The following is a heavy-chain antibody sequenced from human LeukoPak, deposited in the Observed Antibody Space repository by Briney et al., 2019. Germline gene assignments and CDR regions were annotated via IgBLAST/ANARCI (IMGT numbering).Heavy chain of an antibody. D-gene: IGHD6-13*01. CDR2: INHSGST. J-gene: IGHJ6*02. V-gene: IGHV4-34*01. CDR1: GGSFSGYY. CDR3: ARILQAAGAYYYYGMDV. Sequence: PSETLSLTCAVYGGSFSGYYWSWIRQPPGKGLEWIGEINHSGSTNYNPSLKSRVTISVDTSKNQFSLKLSSVTAADTAVYYCARILQAAGAYYYYGMDVWGQGTTVTVSS.